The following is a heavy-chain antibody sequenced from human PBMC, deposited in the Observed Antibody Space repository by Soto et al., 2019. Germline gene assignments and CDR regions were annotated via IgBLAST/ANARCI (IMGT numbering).Heavy chain of an antibody. J-gene: IGHJ4*02. D-gene: IGHD3-3*01. CDR2: ISPKSGRT. CDR1: GYTFTRYD. V-gene: IGHV1-18*04. CDR3: ARQYYDFWSDFPDFDY. Sequence: QVQLVQSGAEVKTPGASVRVSCKTSGYTFTRYDISWVRQAPGQGPEWMGLISPKSGRTNYAQKLQGRVTMTTDTSTSTAYMELRSLRSDDTAVYYCARQYYDFWSDFPDFDYWGQGTLVTVSS.